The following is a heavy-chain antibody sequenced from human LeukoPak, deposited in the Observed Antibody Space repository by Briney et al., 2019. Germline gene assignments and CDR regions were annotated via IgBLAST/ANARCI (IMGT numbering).Heavy chain of an antibody. CDR1: GGSISSYY. V-gene: IGHV4-4*07. J-gene: IGHJ6*03. D-gene: IGHD2-2*01. CDR3: ARDVVVPATANYYHYYYYMDV. Sequence: SETLSLTCTVSGGSISSYYWSWIRQPAGKGLEWIGRIYSSGSTNYNPSLKSRVTMSVDTSKNQFSLKLSSVTAADTAVYYCARDVVVPATANYYHYYYYMDVWGKGTAVTVSS. CDR2: IYSSGST.